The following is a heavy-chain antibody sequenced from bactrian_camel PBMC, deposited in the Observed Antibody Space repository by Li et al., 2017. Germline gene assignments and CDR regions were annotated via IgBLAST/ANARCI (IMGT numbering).Heavy chain of an antibody. Sequence: HVQLVESGGGSVQAGESRRLSCVTSGYTSTTSCVAWVRQAPGKQREGVVSIDRDGRATYADSVKGRFTISRDNAKNTLYLQMNSLKPEDTAMYYCASDPNGLGFTYWGQGTQVTVS. CDR1: GYTSTTSC. V-gene: IGHV3S53*01. CDR3: ASDPNGLGFTY. J-gene: IGHJ4*01. D-gene: IGHD1*01. CDR2: IDRDGRA.